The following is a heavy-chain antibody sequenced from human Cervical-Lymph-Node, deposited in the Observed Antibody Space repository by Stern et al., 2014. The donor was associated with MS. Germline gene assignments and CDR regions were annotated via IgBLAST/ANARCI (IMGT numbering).Heavy chain of an antibody. CDR2: ISWDGGST. J-gene: IGHJ4*02. CDR1: GFTFDDYT. V-gene: IGHV3-43*01. Sequence: QLVESGGVVVQPGGSLRLSCAASGFTFDDYTMHWVRQAPGKGLEWVSLISWDGGSTYYADSVKGRFTISRDNSKNSLYLQMNSLRTEDTALYYCASETRYSGSYDYWGQGTLVTVSS. D-gene: IGHD1-26*01. CDR3: ASETRYSGSYDY.